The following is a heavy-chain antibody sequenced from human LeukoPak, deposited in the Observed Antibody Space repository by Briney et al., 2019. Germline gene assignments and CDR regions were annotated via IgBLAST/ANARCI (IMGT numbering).Heavy chain of an antibody. Sequence: GESLKISCKGSGYSFSNYWIGWVRQMPGKGLEWIGGIDPSDSYVNNSPSFQGHVTISVDKSITTAYLQWSSLKASDTAIYYCARLKYGTSSGYYDYWGQGTLVTVSS. V-gene: IGHV5-10-1*01. CDR1: GYSFSNYW. J-gene: IGHJ4*02. CDR2: IDPSDSYV. D-gene: IGHD2-2*01. CDR3: ARLKYGTSSGYYDY.